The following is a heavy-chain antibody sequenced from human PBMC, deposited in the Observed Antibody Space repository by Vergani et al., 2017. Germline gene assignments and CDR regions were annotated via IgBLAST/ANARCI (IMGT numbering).Heavy chain of an antibody. Sequence: QVQLQESGPGLVKPSQTLSLTCTVSGASINNDFYYWHWIRQPAGKGLVWIGRIYVSGITDYNSSLQSRVSMSVDTSKNQFSLTLTSVTAADTAVYYCARDNKQLRPRAFDLWGQGRMVTVSS. CDR2: IYVSGIT. CDR3: ARDNKQLRPRAFDL. J-gene: IGHJ3*01. CDR1: GASINNDFYY. V-gene: IGHV4-61*02. D-gene: IGHD4-23*01.